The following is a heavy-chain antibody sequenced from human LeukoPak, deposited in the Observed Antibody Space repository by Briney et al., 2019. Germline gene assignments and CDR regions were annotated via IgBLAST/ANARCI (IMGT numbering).Heavy chain of an antibody. CDR3: ARDPSSTSGWSPYFDY. CDR1: RYTFKKHG. J-gene: IGHJ4*02. V-gene: IGHV1-18*04. CDR2: ISAYNGDT. D-gene: IGHD6-19*01. Sequence: ASVMVSCKASRYTFKKHGITWGRQAPGQGLEWRGWISAYNGDTKYGQRFQGRVTLLTDTTASTAYMELRSLRYDDTAVYYCARDPSSTSGWSPYFDYWGQGALVTVSS.